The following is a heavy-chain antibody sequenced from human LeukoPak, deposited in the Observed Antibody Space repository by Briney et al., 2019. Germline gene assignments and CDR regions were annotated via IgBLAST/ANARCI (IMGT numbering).Heavy chain of an antibody. CDR1: GGSFSGYY. CDR3: ARGGYDFWSGYYTGRFWFDP. J-gene: IGHJ5*02. Sequence: PSETLSLTCAVYGGSFSGYYWSWIRQPPGKGLEWIGEINHSGSTNYNPSLKSRVTISVDTSKNQFSLKLNSVTAADTAVYYCARGGYDFWSGYYTGRFWFDPWGQGTLVTVSS. V-gene: IGHV4-34*01. D-gene: IGHD3-3*01. CDR2: INHSGST.